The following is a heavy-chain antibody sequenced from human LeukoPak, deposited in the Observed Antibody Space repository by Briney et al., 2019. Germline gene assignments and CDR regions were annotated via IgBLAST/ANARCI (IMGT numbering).Heavy chain of an antibody. J-gene: IGHJ4*02. CDR3: ARLKAANYFDY. V-gene: IGHV4-59*12. D-gene: IGHD2-15*01. CDR2: IYHSGST. Sequence: PSETLSLTCTVSGGSISSYYWSWIRQPPGKGLEWIGYIYHSGSTYYNPSLKSRVTISVDRSKNQFSLKLSSVTAADTAVYYCARLKAANYFDYWGQGTLVTVSS. CDR1: GGSISSYY.